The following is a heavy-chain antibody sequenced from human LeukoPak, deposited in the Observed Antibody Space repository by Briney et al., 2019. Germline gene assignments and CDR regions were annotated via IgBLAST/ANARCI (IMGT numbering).Heavy chain of an antibody. J-gene: IGHJ6*03. V-gene: IGHV1-2*02. CDR3: ARGQGSGWYYYYYYYMDV. Sequence: ASVKVSCKASGYTFTGYYMQWVRQAPGQGLEWMGWINPNSGGTNYAQKFQGRVTMTRDTSISTAYMELSSLRSEDTAVYYCARGQGSGWYYYYYYYMDVWGKGTTVTISS. CDR1: GYTFTGYY. D-gene: IGHD6-19*01. CDR2: INPNSGGT.